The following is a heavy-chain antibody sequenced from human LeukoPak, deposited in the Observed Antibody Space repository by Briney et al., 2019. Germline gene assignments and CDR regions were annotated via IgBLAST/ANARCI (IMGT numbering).Heavy chain of an antibody. CDR1: GFTFDDYT. Sequence: GGSLRLSCAASGFTFDDYTMHWVRQAPGKGLEWVSLISWDGGSTYYADSVKGRFTISRDNAKSSLYLQMNSLRAEDTAVYYCARDRLHYGEYEKTFDYWGQGTLVSVSS. CDR2: ISWDGGST. D-gene: IGHD4-17*01. CDR3: ARDRLHYGEYEKTFDY. J-gene: IGHJ4*02. V-gene: IGHV3-43*01.